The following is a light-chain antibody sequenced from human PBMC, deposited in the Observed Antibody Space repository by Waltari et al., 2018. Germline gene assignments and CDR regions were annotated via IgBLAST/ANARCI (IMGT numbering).Light chain of an antibody. CDR2: GNS. CDR3: QSYDSSLSGYV. CDR1: RSNIRAGYD. V-gene: IGLV1-40*01. Sequence: QSVLTQPPSVSAAPGQRVTIPCTGSRSNIRAGYDVHWYQQLPGTAPKLLIYGNSNRPSGVPDRFSGSKSGTSASLAITGLQAEDEADYHCQSYDSSLSGYVFGTGTKVTVL. J-gene: IGLJ1*01.